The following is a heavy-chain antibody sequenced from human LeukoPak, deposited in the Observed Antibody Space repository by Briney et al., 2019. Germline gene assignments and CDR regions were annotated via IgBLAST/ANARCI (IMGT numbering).Heavy chain of an antibody. CDR2: IIPIFGTA. V-gene: IGHV1-69*05. CDR3: ARAEYYYDSSLAFDY. CDR1: GGTFSSYA. J-gene: IGHJ4*02. D-gene: IGHD3-22*01. Sequence: ASVKVSCKASGGTFSSYAISWVRQAPGQGLEWMGGIIPIFGTANYAQKFQGRVTITRDTSASTAYMELSSLRSEDTAVYYCARAEYYYDSSLAFDYWGQGTLVTVSS.